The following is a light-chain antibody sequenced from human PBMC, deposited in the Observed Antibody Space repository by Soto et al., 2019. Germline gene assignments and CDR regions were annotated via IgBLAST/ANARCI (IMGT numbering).Light chain of an antibody. J-gene: IGKJ1*01. CDR3: QQYNKWPT. CDR2: DAS. V-gene: IGKV1-5*01. Sequence: DIQMTQSPSTLSASLGDRVTITCRASQSISIWLAWYQQKPGKAPKLLIYDASSLESGVPSRFSGSGSGTEFTLTISSLQSEDFAVYYCQQYNKWPTFGQGTKVDI. CDR1: QSISIW.